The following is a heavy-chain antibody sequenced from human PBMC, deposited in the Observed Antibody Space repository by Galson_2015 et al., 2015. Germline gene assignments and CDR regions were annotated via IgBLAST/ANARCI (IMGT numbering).Heavy chain of an antibody. D-gene: IGHD3-3*01. J-gene: IGHJ4*02. CDR2: IYWNDDK. CDR3: ARTITIFGVVIIHLLGFDY. Sequence: PALVKPTQTLTLTCTFSGFSLSTSGVGVGWIRQPPGKALEWLALIYWNDDKRYSPSLKSRLTITKDTSKNQVVLTMTNMDPVDTATYYCARTITIFGVVIIHLLGFDYWGQGTLVTVSS. V-gene: IGHV2-5*01. CDR1: GFSLSTSGVG.